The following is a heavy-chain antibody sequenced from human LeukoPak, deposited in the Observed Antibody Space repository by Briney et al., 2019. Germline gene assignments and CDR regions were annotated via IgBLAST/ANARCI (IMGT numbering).Heavy chain of an antibody. Sequence: GGSLRLSCGASGFTFSNYAMSWVRQAPGKGLEWVSGINDNGSTRFYAAPVKGRFTISRDNSKNTLYLQMNSLRAEDTAVYYCAKGSGIAAAADFDYWGQGTLVTVSS. D-gene: IGHD6-13*01. CDR1: GFTFSNYA. CDR3: AKGSGIAAAADFDY. CDR2: INDNGSTR. V-gene: IGHV3-23*01. J-gene: IGHJ4*02.